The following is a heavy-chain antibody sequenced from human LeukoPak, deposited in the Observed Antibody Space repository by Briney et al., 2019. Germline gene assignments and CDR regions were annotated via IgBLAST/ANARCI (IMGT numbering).Heavy chain of an antibody. CDR1: GFTFSNYA. Sequence: GGSLRLSCAASGFTFSNYAMSWVRQAPGKGLEWVSAISGSGGGTFYADSVKGRFTLSRDNSKNTVYLQMNSLRAEDTAVYYCAKGPYYDLWSGFWFDPWGQGTLVTVSS. D-gene: IGHD3-3*01. J-gene: IGHJ5*02. CDR2: ISGSGGGT. CDR3: AKGPYYDLWSGFWFDP. V-gene: IGHV3-23*01.